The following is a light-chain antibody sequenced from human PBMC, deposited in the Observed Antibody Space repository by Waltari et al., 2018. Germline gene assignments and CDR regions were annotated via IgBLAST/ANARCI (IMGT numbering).Light chain of an antibody. J-gene: IGKJ2*01. CDR2: TAS. CDR1: QSISTY. CDR3: QQSYSTPYT. V-gene: IGKV1-39*01. Sequence: DIQMTQSPSSLSASIGDRVTITCRASQSISTYLNWYQQKPGKAPKILIYTASSLQSGIPSTFSGSGSGTDFTLTISSLQPEDVATYYCQQSYSTPYTFGRGTKLEI.